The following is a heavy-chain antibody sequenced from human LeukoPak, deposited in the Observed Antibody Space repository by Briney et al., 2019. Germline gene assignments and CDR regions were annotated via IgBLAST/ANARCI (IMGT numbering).Heavy chain of an antibody. CDR2: ISGSGGST. J-gene: IGHJ4*02. D-gene: IGHD6-13*01. CDR3: AKGLLPYSSSWYYFDY. Sequence: QSGGSLRLSCAASGFTFSSYAMSWDRQAPGKGLEWVSAISGSGGSTYYADSVKGRFTISRDNSKNTLYLQMSSLRAEDTAVYYCAKGLLPYSSSWYYFDYWGQGTLVTVSS. V-gene: IGHV3-23*01. CDR1: GFTFSSYA.